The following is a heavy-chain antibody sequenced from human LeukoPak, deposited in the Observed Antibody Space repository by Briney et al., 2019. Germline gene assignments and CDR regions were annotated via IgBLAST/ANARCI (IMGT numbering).Heavy chain of an antibody. CDR2: ISYDGSNK. J-gene: IGHJ4*02. CDR1: GFTFSSYG. D-gene: IGHD3-22*01. V-gene: IGHV3-30*18. Sequence: PGGSLILSCAASGFTFSSYGMHWVRQAPGKGLEWVAVISYDGSNKYYADSVKGRFTISRDNSKNTLYLQMNSLRAEDRAVYYCAKGGWSGYLNSHFDYWGQGTLVTVSS. CDR3: AKGGWSGYLNSHFDY.